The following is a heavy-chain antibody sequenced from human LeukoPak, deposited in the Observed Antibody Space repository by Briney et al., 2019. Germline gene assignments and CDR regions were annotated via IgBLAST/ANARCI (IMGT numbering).Heavy chain of an antibody. CDR2: INPGGGST. CDR3: ARAAPYYYYYYMDV. Sequence: GASVKVSCKSSGYTFTNYYIHWVRQAPGQGLEWMGIINPGGGSTTYAQKFQGRLTMTRDMSTSTVYMELSSLRSEDTAVYYCARAAPYYYYYYMDVWGKGTTVTVSS. CDR1: GYTFTNYY. V-gene: IGHV1-46*01. J-gene: IGHJ6*03.